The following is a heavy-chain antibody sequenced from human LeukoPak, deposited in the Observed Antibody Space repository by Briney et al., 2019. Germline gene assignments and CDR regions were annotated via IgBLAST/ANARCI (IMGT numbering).Heavy chain of an antibody. J-gene: IGHJ4*02. Sequence: GGSLRLSCAASGFTFSTYGMHWVRQAPGKGLEWVARISYDGSNKYYADSVKGRFTISRDNSKNTLYLQMNSLRAEDTAVYYCARDLTWAPDYWGQGTLVTVSS. CDR1: GFTFSTYG. CDR3: ARDLTWAPDY. CDR2: ISYDGSNK. V-gene: IGHV3-30*03.